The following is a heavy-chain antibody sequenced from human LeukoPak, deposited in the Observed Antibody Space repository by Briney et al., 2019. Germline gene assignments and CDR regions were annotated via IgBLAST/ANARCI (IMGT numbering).Heavy chain of an antibody. CDR3: ARDYRTAYFGY. J-gene: IGHJ4*02. D-gene: IGHD4-17*01. CDR1: GGSISSSTYY. V-gene: IGHV3-48*03. CDR2: ISSSGSTI. Sequence: LSLTCSVSGGSISSSTYYSGWVRQAPGKGLEWVSSISSSGSTIYYADSVKGRFTISRNNAQNSWYLQMNSLRPEDTAVYYCARDYRTAYFGYWGQGTLVTVSS.